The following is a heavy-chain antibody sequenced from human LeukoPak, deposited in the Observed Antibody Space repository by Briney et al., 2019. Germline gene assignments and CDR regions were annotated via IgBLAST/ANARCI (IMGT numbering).Heavy chain of an antibody. CDR1: GFTFSSYS. V-gene: IGHV3-21*01. Sequence: GGSLRPSCAASGFTFSSYSMNWVRQAPGKGLEWVSSITSSGRYIYYADSVKGRFSISRDTAKNSLYLQMNSLGVDDTAVYYCARDHGRGSTDYFDYWGQGTLVTVSS. CDR3: ARDHGRGSTDYFDY. J-gene: IGHJ4*02. CDR2: ITSSGRYI. D-gene: IGHD3-10*01.